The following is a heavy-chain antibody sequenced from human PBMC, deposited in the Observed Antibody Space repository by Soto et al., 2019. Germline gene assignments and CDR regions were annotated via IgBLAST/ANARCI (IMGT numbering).Heavy chain of an antibody. V-gene: IGHV4-59*01. CDR2: IYYSGST. Sequence: LSLTCTVSGGSMSSYYWSWIRQPPGKGLEWIGYIYYSGSTSYNPSLKSRVTISVDTSKNQFSLKLNSLTAADTAVYYCARVSSSWSNYFDYWGQGTPVTVSS. CDR3: ARVSSSWSNYFDY. CDR1: GGSMSSYY. D-gene: IGHD6-13*01. J-gene: IGHJ4*02.